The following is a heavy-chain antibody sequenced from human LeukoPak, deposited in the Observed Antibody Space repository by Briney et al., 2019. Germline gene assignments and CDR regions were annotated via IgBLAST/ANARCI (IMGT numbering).Heavy chain of an antibody. D-gene: IGHD4-23*01. CDR3: AKTPEDYGGVYGLDV. V-gene: IGHV4-61*05. CDR1: GGSISSSSYY. J-gene: IGHJ6*02. Sequence: SETLSLTCAVYGGSISSSSYYWGWIRQPPGKGLEWLGYIYYSGNTNYNPSLKSRVTISVDTSKNQLSLKLTSVTAADTAVYYCAKTPEDYGGVYGLDVWGQGTTVTVSS. CDR2: IYYSGNT.